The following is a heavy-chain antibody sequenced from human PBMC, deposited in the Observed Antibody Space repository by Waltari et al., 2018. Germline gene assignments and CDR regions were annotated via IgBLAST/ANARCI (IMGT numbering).Heavy chain of an antibody. J-gene: IGHJ4*02. V-gene: IGHV3-23*01. CDR2: ISNSGGRI. D-gene: IGHD6-19*01. Sequence: EVQLLESGGGLVQPGGSLRLSCAASGFTFSSIGMSWVHQAPGKGREWVASISNSGGRIQYADSVKGRFTISRDNSKDTLYLQLNSLRAEDTAVYYCAKRRMAVAGTDFDSWGQGTLVTVSS. CDR1: GFTFSSIG. CDR3: AKRRMAVAGTDFDS.